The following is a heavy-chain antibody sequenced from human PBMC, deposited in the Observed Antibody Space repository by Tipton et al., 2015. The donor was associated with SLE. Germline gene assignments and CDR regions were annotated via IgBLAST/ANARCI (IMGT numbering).Heavy chain of an antibody. CDR2: VYPGDSDT. CDR3: ARRVVRGVIDYWYFDL. D-gene: IGHD3-10*01. Sequence: QLVQSGAEVKKPGESLKISCKGSGYSFTSYWIGWVRQMPGKGLEWMGIVYPGDSDTRYSPSFQGQVTISADKSISTAYLQWSSLKASDTAMCYCARRVVRGVIDYWYFDLWGRGTLVTVSS. CDR1: GYSFTSYW. J-gene: IGHJ2*01. V-gene: IGHV5-51*03.